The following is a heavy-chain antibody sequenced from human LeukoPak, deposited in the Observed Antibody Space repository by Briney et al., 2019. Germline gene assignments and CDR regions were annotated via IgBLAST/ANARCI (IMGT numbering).Heavy chain of an antibody. D-gene: IGHD5-12*01. CDR3: AREGGYSGDGGFDI. V-gene: IGHV3-7*01. J-gene: IGHJ3*02. CDR1: EFTFKVYS. CDR2: IKQDGSER. Sequence: GESLRLSCVASEFTFKVYSMHWVRQAPGKGLEWVANIKQDGSERYYVDSVKGRFTISRDNAENSLYLQMNSLRAEDTAVYYCAREGGYSGDGGFDIWGQGTMVTVSS.